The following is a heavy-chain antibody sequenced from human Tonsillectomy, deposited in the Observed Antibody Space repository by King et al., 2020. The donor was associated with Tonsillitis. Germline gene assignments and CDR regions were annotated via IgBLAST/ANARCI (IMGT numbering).Heavy chain of an antibody. D-gene: IGHD6-19*01. CDR1: GISLSTSGVA. V-gene: IGHV2-5*01. CDR2: IHWNVDK. Sequence: TLKESGPTLVKPPQTLTLTCTFSGISLSTSGVAVGWIRQPPGKALEWLALIHWNVDKRYSPSLETRLTITKDTSKNQVVLKMTNMDPVDTATYYCAHRVLVAGLFDYWGQVTLVTVSS. J-gene: IGHJ4*02. CDR3: AHRVLVAGLFDY.